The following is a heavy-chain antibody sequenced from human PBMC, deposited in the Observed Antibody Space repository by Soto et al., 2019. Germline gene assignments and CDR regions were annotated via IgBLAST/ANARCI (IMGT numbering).Heavy chain of an antibody. V-gene: IGHV3-66*01. CDR3: ARDDVLCDGGRCYGVPLDV. CDR1: GFTVSSKY. D-gene: IGHD2-15*01. J-gene: IGHJ6*02. Sequence: EVQLVESGGGLVQPGGSLRLSCAASGFTVSSKYMSWVRQAPGKGLEWVSLIQSGGPTYYADSVKGRFTISRDTSENTGHLQMDSLRAEDTAVYYCARDDVLCDGGRCYGVPLDVWGQGTTVTVSS. CDR2: IQSGGPT.